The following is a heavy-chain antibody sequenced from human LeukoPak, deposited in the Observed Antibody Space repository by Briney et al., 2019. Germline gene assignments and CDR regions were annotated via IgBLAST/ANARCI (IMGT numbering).Heavy chain of an antibody. Sequence: PSQTLSLTCAVSGGSISSGSYSWSWIRQPPGKGLEWIGYIYHSGSTYYNPSLKSRVTISVDRSKNQFSLKLSSVTAADTAVYYCAGSMVRGVITLFDYWGQGTLVTVSS. J-gene: IGHJ4*02. V-gene: IGHV4-30-2*01. D-gene: IGHD3-10*01. CDR2: IYHSGST. CDR3: AGSMVRGVITLFDY. CDR1: GGSISSGSYS.